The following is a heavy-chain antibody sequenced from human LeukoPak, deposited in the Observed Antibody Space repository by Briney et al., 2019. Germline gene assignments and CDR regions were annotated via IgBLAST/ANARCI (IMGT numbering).Heavy chain of an antibody. CDR2: IIPILGIA. J-gene: IGHJ4*02. CDR3: EVVAARGPFDY. CDR1: GGTFSSYA. D-gene: IGHD2-15*01. V-gene: IGHV1-69*04. Sequence: ASVKVSCKASGGTFSSYAISWVRQAPGQGLEWMGRIIPILGIANYAQKFQGRVTITADKSTSTAYMELSSLRSEDTAVYYCEVVAARGPFDYWGQGTLVTVSS.